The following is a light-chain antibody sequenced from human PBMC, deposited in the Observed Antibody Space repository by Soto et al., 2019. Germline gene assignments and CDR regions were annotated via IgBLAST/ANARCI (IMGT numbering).Light chain of an antibody. J-gene: IGLJ2*01. CDR1: SSNIGAGYD. V-gene: IGLV1-40*01. CDR2: GHS. CDR3: QSYDSSLSVVV. Sequence: QAVVTQPPSVSGAPGQRVTISCTGSSSNIGAGYDVHWYQQLPGTAPKLLIYGHSNRPSGVPDRLSGSKSGTSASLAITGIQAEDEADYYCQSYDSSLSVVVFGGGTKVTVL.